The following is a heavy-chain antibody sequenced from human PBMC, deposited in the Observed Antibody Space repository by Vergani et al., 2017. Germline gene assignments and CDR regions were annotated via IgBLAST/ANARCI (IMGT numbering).Heavy chain of an antibody. V-gene: IGHV3-9*01. CDR1: GFTFQAFA. D-gene: IGHD3-16*01. CDR2: IDRNYGVK. Sequence: EVQLVESGGELVQPGGSLRLSCTASGFTFQAFAFHWVRQVSGRGLEWVSGIDRNYGVKNGNSFEGRFSISRDNAKKAVFLQMNNLRHEDTALYFCVKDNDYDADGPFDLWGRGTLVTVSS. J-gene: IGHJ2*01. CDR3: VKDNDYDADGPFDL.